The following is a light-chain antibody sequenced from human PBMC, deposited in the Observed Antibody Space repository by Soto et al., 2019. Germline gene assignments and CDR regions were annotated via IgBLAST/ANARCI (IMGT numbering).Light chain of an antibody. Sequence: IVMTQSPATLSVSPGERATVSCRAGQNIGTSLVWSQQKPGQSPRLLSYDASHRAAGVPARFSGSGSGTDFTLTISSLEPEDFAVYYCQQRSVWPITFGQGTRLEIK. CDR1: QNIGTS. CDR2: DAS. V-gene: IGKV3-11*01. J-gene: IGKJ5*01. CDR3: QQRSVWPIT.